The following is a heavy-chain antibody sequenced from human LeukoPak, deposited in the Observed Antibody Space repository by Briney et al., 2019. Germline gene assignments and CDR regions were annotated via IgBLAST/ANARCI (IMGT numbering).Heavy chain of an antibody. CDR1: GGSISSSSYY. J-gene: IGHJ4*02. D-gene: IGHD3-10*01. Sequence: PSETLSLTCTVSGGSISSSSYYWGWIRQPPGKGLEWIGSIYYSGSTYYNPSLKSRVTISVDTSKNQFSLKLSSVTAADTAVYYCARIMVRGVTPDYWGQGTLVTVSS. V-gene: IGHV4-39*07. CDR2: IYYSGST. CDR3: ARIMVRGVTPDY.